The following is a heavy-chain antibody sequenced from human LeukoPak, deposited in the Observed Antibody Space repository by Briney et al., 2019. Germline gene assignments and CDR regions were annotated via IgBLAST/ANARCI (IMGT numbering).Heavy chain of an antibody. D-gene: IGHD5-12*01. Sequence: ASVKVSCKASGYTFTGYYMHWVRQAPGQGLEWMGRINPNSGGTNYAQKFQGRVTMTRDTSISTAYMELSRLRSDDTAVYYCARGGPYSGYDFDYWGQGTLVTASS. CDR3: ARGGPYSGYDFDY. J-gene: IGHJ4*02. CDR2: INPNSGGT. CDR1: GYTFTGYY. V-gene: IGHV1-2*06.